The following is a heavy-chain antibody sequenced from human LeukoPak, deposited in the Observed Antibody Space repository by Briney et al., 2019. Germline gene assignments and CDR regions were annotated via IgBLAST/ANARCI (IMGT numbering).Heavy chain of an antibody. CDR3: ARVGTRNWFDP. Sequence: TSSETLSLTCTVSGGSISSYYWSWIRQPPGKGLEWIGYIYYSGSTNYNPSLKRRVTISVDTSKNQFSLKLSSVTAADTAVYYCARVGTRNWFDPWGQGTLVTVSS. CDR2: IYYSGST. CDR1: GGSISSYY. V-gene: IGHV4-59*01. J-gene: IGHJ5*02.